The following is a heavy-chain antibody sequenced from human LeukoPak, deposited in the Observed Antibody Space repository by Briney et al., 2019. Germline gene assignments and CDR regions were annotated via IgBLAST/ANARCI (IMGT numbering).Heavy chain of an antibody. D-gene: IGHD1-14*01. CDR2: ISGSGGST. Sequence: GGSLRLSCAASGFTFSSYAMSWVRQAPGKGLEWVSAISGSGGSTYYADSVKGRFTISRDNSKNTLYLQMNSLRADDTAVLSCARGIEPAHSYSDHWPQAPLLPVS. V-gene: IGHV3-23*01. CDR1: GFTFSSYA. CDR3: ARGIEPAHSYSDH. J-gene: IGHJ4*02.